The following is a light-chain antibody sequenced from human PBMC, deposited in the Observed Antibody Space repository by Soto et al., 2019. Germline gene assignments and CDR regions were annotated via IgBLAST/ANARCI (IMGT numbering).Light chain of an antibody. CDR1: RGISSN. CDR3: QQYGSSPLIS. V-gene: IGKV3-15*01. CDR2: DAS. Sequence: IVMTQSPATLSVSPGERATLSCRASRGISSNLAWYQQKPGQAPRLLIYDASTRATGIPARFSGSGSGRDFTLTISGLEPEDFAVYYCQQYGSSPLISFGQGTRLEIK. J-gene: IGKJ5*01.